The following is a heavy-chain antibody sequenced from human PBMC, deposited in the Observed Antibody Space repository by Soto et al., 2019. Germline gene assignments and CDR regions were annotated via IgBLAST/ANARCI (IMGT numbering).Heavy chain of an antibody. D-gene: IGHD6-19*01. CDR1: GFTFRSYA. Sequence: GFVRRSCVAFGFTFRSYAMNWVRQTQEKGLEWVSSISSTSTYTHYADSVKGRFTISRDNANNSLFLQMNSLRAEDTAIYYCARDLALAVNYWGQGALVTVSS. J-gene: IGHJ4*02. CDR2: ISSTSTYT. V-gene: IGHV3-21*01. CDR3: ARDLALAVNY.